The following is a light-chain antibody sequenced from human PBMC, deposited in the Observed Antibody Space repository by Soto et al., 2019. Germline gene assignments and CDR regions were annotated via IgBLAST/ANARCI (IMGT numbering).Light chain of an antibody. CDR2: GAS. Sequence: EIVMTQSPATLSVSRGERATLSCRANQAISSNLALYQQKPGQAPRLLMYGASTSATGIPARFSGSGSGTEFTLTISILQSEDFSFYCCQYYDNCLGTFGGGTKVAIK. CDR1: QAISSN. J-gene: IGKJ4*01. CDR3: QYYDNCLGT. V-gene: IGKV3-15*01.